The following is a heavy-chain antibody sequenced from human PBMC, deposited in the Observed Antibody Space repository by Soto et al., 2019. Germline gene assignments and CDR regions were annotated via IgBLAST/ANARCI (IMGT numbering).Heavy chain of an antibody. J-gene: IGHJ3*02. CDR1: GFTFSSYA. CDR3: AKGAPIVVVPAAMRAFEI. Sequence: PGGSLRLSCAASGFTFSSYAMSWVRQAPGKGLEWVSAISGSGGSTYYADSVKGRFTISRDNSKNTLYLQMNSLRAEDTAVYYCAKGAPIVVVPAAMRAFEIWGQGTMVTVSS. D-gene: IGHD2-2*01. V-gene: IGHV3-23*01. CDR2: ISGSGGST.